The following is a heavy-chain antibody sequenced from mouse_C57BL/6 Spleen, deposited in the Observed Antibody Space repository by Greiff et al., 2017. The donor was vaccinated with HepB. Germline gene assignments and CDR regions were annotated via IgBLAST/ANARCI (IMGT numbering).Heavy chain of an antibody. J-gene: IGHJ3*01. Sequence: VQLQQPGAELVRPGPSVKLSCKASGYTFTSYWVHWVKQRPGQGLEWIGVIDPSDSYTNYNQKFKGKATLTVDTSSSTAYMQLSSLTSEDSAVYYCARYDFLFAYWGQGTLVTVSA. V-gene: IGHV1-59*01. CDR1: GYTFTSYW. CDR2: IDPSDSYT. D-gene: IGHD2-4*01. CDR3: ARYDFLFAY.